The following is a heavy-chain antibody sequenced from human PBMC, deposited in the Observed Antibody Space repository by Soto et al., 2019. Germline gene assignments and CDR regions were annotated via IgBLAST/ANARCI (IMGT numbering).Heavy chain of an antibody. CDR1: GFTFSSYG. D-gene: IGHD3-22*01. J-gene: IGHJ4*02. CDR2: IWYDGSNK. Sequence: GGSLRLSCAASGFTFSSYGMHWVRQAPGKGLEWVAVIWYDGSNKYYADSVKGRFTISRDNSKNTLYLQMNSLRAEDTAVYYCARDSYYDDSSGYYLTNYFDLWGQGTLVTVSS. V-gene: IGHV3-33*01. CDR3: ARDSYYDDSSGYYLTNYFDL.